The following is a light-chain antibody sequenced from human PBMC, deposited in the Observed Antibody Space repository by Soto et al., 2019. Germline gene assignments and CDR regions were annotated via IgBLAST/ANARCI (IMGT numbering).Light chain of an antibody. J-gene: IGKJ4*01. CDR3: QQYDSSPLT. CDR2: GAS. CDR1: QSVSSSF. V-gene: IGKV3-20*01. Sequence: EIVLTQSPGTLSLSPGERATLSCRASQSVSSSFLAWYQQKPGQAPRLLIYGASSRTTGIPDRFSGSGSGTVFTITISRLEPEDFAVYYCQQYDSSPLTFGGGTKVEIK.